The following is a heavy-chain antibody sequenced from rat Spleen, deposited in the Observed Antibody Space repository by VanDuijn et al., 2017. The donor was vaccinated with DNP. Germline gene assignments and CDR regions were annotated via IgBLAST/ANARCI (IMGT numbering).Heavy chain of an antibody. CDR1: GYSITSNY. CDR2: ISFSGST. D-gene: IGHD1-1*01. CDR3: TRETFYYSGARWFPY. J-gene: IGHJ3*01. Sequence: EVQLQESGPGLVKPSQSLSLTCSVTGYSITSNYWAWIRKFPGNKMEWMGYISFSGSTGYNPSLRSRISITRDTSKNQFFLQLNSVTTEDTATYYCTRETFYYSGARWFPYWGQGTLVTVSS. V-gene: IGHV3-1*01.